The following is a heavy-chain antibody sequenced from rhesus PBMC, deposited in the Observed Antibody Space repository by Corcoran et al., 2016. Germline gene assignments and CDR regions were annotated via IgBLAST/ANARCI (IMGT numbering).Heavy chain of an antibody. J-gene: IGHJ5-1*01. CDR2: INSGGGSP. Sequence: EVQLVETGGGLVQPGGSLKLSCAASGFTFSSYGMSWVRQAPGKGLEGSSAINSGGGSPSYAYSVKGRFTISRDNSKNTLSLQMNSLRAEDTAVYYCAKGYPNRFDVWGPGVLVTVSS. CDR1: GFTFSSYG. V-gene: IGHV3S5*01. D-gene: IGHD3-9*01. CDR3: AKGYPNRFDV.